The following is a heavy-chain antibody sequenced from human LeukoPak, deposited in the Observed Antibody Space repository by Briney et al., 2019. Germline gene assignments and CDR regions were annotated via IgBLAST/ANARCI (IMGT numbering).Heavy chain of an antibody. J-gene: IGHJ4*02. D-gene: IGHD6-13*01. CDR3: ARGNIAAAGPHFDY. V-gene: IGHV1-2*04. CDR1: GYTFTGYY. CDR2: INPNSGGT. Sequence: GASVKVSCKASGYTFTGYYMYWVRQAPGQGLEWMGWINPNSGGTNYAQKFQGWVTMTRDTSISTAYMELSRLRYDDTAVYYCARGNIAAAGPHFDYWGQGTLVTVSS.